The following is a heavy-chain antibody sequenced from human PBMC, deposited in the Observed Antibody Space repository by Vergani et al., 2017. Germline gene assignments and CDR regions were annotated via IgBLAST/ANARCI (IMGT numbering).Heavy chain of an antibody. V-gene: IGHV3-33*06. D-gene: IGHD2/OR15-2a*01. CDR3: AKDLGGCNSISCSYYMDV. J-gene: IGHJ6*03. Sequence: QVQLQQWGPGLLKPSETLSLTCAVYGGSLSGYYWSWIRLAPGKGLEWVAVIWYDGSNKYYADSVKGRFTISRDNSQNTVNLQMNSLRVDDTAVYYCAKDLGGCNSISCSYYMDVWGKGTTVTV. CDR1: GGSLSGYY. CDR2: IWYDGSNK.